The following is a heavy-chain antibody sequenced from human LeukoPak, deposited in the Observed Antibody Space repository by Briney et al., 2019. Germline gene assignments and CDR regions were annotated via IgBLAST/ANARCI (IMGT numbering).Heavy chain of an antibody. J-gene: IGHJ4*02. CDR2: VDYSADST. CDR3: AGNSGWYGVS. Sequence: GGSLRLSCTVSGFTLSSYEMSWIRQAPGKGLEWVSSVDYSADSTHYADSVMGRFTISRDNSKNTLYLQLNSLSADDTAVYYCAGNSGWYGVSWGQGTLVTVSS. V-gene: IGHV3-23*01. D-gene: IGHD6-19*01. CDR1: GFTLSSYE.